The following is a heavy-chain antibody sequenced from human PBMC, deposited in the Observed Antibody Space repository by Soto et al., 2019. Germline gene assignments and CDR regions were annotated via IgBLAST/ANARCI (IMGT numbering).Heavy chain of an antibody. D-gene: IGHD3-22*01. V-gene: IGHV3-23*01. Sequence: EVQLLDSGGGLVQPGGSLRLSCAASGFTFSSYAMSWVSQAPGQGLEWVSAISGSAITTYDADSVKGRFTISRDNSQNTVYLQMNSLRAEDTAIFYWAKVIVARGGMEDWGRGTTVTVSS. J-gene: IGHJ6*02. CDR2: ISGSAITT. CDR3: AKVIVARGGMED. CDR1: GFTFSSYA.